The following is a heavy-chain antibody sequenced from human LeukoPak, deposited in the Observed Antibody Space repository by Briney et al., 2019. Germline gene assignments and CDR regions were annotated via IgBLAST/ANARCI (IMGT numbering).Heavy chain of an antibody. CDR2: IKSKTDGGTT. J-gene: IGHJ4*02. V-gene: IGHV3-15*01. CDR1: GSTFNYAW. D-gene: IGHD3-3*01. CDR3: TTTRTASIFGVVSPNDY. Sequence: GGSLRLSCAASGSTFNYAWMSWVRQAPGKGLEWVGRIKSKTDGGTTYYAAPVKGRFTISRDDSKSTLYLQMNSLKTEDTAVYYCTTTRTASIFGVVSPNDYWGQGTLVTVSS.